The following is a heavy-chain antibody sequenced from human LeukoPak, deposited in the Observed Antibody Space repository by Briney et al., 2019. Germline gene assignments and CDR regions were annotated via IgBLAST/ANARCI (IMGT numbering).Heavy chain of an antibody. CDR2: INPNSGGT. CDR3: AREGMDYGGNSVFVL. D-gene: IGHD4-23*01. V-gene: IGHV1-2*02. CDR1: GYTFTGYY. Sequence: ASVKVSCKASGYTFTGYYMYWVRQAPGQGLGWMGWINPNSGGTNYAQKFQGRVTWTRDTSITTAYMELSRLRSDDTAVYFCAREGMDYGGNSVFVLWGQGTLVTVSS. J-gene: IGHJ4*02.